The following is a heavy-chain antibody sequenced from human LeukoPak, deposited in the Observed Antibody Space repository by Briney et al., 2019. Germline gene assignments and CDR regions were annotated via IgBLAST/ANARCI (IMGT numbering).Heavy chain of an antibody. CDR1: GFSLSAFW. V-gene: IGHV3-7*01. J-gene: IGHJ4*02. CDR2: IKQDGSVK. Sequence: PGGSLRLSCAASGFSLSAFWMSWVRQAPGKGLEWVASIKQDGSVKHYVDSVEGRFTVSRDNAKNSLYLQTNSLRVEDTALYYCVRLWGDVTIFDYWGQGTLVTVSS. D-gene: IGHD3-10*01. CDR3: VRLWGDVTIFDY.